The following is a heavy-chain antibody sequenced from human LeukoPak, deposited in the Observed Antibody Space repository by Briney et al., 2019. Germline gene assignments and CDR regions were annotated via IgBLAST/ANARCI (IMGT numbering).Heavy chain of an antibody. CDR2: ISSSSSTI. CDR3: ARPRKGLLGYYYGMDV. Sequence: GGSLRLSCAASGFTFSSYSMNWVRQAPGKGLEWVSYISSSSSTIYYADSVKGRFTISRDNAKNSLYLQMNSLRAEDTAVYYCARPRKGLLGYYYGMDVWGQGTTVTVSS. J-gene: IGHJ6*02. V-gene: IGHV3-48*01. CDR1: GFTFSSYS.